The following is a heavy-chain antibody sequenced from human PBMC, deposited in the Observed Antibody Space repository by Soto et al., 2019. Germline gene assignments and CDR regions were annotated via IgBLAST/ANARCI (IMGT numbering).Heavy chain of an antibody. CDR2: ISSSSSYI. Sequence: PGGALRLSCAASGCTFSSHNMNWVRQAPGKGLEWVSSISSSSSYIYYADPLKGRFTIPRDNAKSSLLLQINSLRAEDTAIYYCARDSPGDTGLIDHWRRGALVTVSS. D-gene: IGHD4-17*01. CDR3: ARDSPGDTGLIDH. J-gene: IGHJ4*02. CDR1: GCTFSSHN. V-gene: IGHV3-21*01.